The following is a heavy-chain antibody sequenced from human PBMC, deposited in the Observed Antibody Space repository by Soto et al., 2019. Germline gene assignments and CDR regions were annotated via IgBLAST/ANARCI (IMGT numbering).Heavy chain of an antibody. J-gene: IGHJ4*02. V-gene: IGHV4-30-4*01. D-gene: IGHD5-12*01. Sequence: SETLSLTCTVSGGSISSADYCWSWFRQPPGKALEWVGYIYYSGSTYYNPSLKSRVTISVDTSKNQFSLWLSSVTAADTAVYYCARDRVYSGYDRGSYFDSWGQGTLVT. CDR1: GGSISSADYC. CDR3: ARDRVYSGYDRGSYFDS. CDR2: IYYSGST.